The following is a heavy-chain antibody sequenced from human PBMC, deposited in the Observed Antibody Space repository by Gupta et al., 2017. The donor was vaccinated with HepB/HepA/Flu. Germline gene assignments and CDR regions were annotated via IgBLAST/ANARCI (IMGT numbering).Heavy chain of an antibody. Sequence: QVQLQESGPGLVNPSETLSLTCTVSGDSINSYYWSWVRQIPGKGLEWIGYSYFSGGTNYNPSLKSRVTISVDRSKNQFSLRLISLTAADTAVYLCARGRTRTIPLPLAVWGQGTTVTVSS. CDR3: ARGRTRTIPLPLAV. D-gene: IGHD2-2*02. CDR1: GDSINSYY. CDR2: SYFSGGT. V-gene: IGHV4-59*01. J-gene: IGHJ6*02.